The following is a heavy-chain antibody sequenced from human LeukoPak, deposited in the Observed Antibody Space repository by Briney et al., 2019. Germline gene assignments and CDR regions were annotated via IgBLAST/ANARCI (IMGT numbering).Heavy chain of an antibody. J-gene: IGHJ5*02. V-gene: IGHV1-18*04. Sequence: ASVKVSCKASGYTFTSYGISWVRQAPGQGLEWRGWISGYNGNTNYAQKLQDRVTMTTDTSTSTAYMELGSLRSDDTAVYYCARDEAWVAGTRGWFDPWGQGTLVTVSS. D-gene: IGHD6-19*01. CDR3: ARDEAWVAGTRGWFDP. CDR2: ISGYNGNT. CDR1: GYTFTSYG.